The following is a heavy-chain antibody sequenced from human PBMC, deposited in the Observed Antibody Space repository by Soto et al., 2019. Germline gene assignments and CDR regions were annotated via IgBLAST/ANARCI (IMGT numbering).Heavy chain of an antibody. D-gene: IGHD1-26*01. CDR2: ISTDGTTT. Sequence: GGSLRLSCAASGFTFNTYWMHWVRQAPGKGLEWVSRISTDGTTTGYADSVMGRFTISRDNAKNTVFLQMNSLRAEDTAVYFCIRDRTIVTLFDFWGQGALVTV. CDR1: GFTFNTYW. V-gene: IGHV3-74*01. J-gene: IGHJ4*02. CDR3: IRDRTIVTLFDF.